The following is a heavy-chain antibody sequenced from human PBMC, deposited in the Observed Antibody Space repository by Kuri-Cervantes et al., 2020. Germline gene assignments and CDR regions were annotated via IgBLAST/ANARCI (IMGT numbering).Heavy chain of an antibody. Sequence: GESLKISCAASGFTVSSNYMSWVRQAPGKGPEWVANIKQDGSEKYYVDSVRGRFTISRDNAKNSLYLQMNSLRAEDTAVYYCARGGAFWSYWGQGTLVTVSS. D-gene: IGHD3-10*01. CDR1: GFTVSSNY. CDR2: IKQDGSEK. J-gene: IGHJ4*02. V-gene: IGHV3-7*04. CDR3: ARGGAFWSY.